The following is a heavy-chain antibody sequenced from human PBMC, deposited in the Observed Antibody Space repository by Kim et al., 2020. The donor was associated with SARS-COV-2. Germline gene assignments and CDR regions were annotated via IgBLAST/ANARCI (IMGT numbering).Heavy chain of an antibody. CDR2: ISGSGGST. J-gene: IGHJ3*02. Sequence: GGSLRLSCAASGFTFSSYAMSWVRQAPGKGLEWVSAISGSGGSTYYADSVKGRFTISRDNSKNTLYLQMNSLRAEDTAVYYCAKDDNDYGGKRGDAFDIWGQGTMVTVSS. V-gene: IGHV3-23*01. CDR1: GFTFSSYA. CDR3: AKDDNDYGGKRGDAFDI. D-gene: IGHD4-17*01.